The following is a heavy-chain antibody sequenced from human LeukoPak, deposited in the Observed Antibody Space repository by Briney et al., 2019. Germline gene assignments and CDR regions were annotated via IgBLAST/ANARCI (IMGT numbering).Heavy chain of an antibody. D-gene: IGHD2-15*01. V-gene: IGHV3-30*03. J-gene: IGHJ4*02. CDR1: GFTFSNSV. Sequence: GGSLRLSCAGSGFTFSNSVMHWVRQAPGKGLDWAAATSYDESGKFYADSVKGRFTISRDNSKNTVYLQINSLKNEDTALYYCASEVEALLDHWGQGTLVTVSS. CDR2: TSYDESGK. CDR3: ASEVEALLDH.